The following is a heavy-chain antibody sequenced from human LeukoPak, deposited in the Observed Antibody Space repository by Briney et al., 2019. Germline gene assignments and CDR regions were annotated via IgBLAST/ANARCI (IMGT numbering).Heavy chain of an antibody. CDR1: GFTFSSYA. CDR3: ARDLEYDYVWGAVPDY. D-gene: IGHD3-16*01. CDR2: ISGSGGST. Sequence: GGSLRLSCAASGFTFSSYAMSWVRQAPGKGLEWVSAISGSGGSTYYADSVKGRFTISRDNSKNTLYLQMNSLRAEDTAVYYCARDLEYDYVWGAVPDYWGQGTLVTVSS. J-gene: IGHJ4*02. V-gene: IGHV3-23*01.